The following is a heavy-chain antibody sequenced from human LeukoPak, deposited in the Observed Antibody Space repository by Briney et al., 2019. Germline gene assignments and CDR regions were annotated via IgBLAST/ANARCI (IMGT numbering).Heavy chain of an antibody. CDR3: ARGLYANWYDP. D-gene: IGHD3-16*01. Sequence: GGSLRLSCAASGFTLSSYWMHWVRQAPGKGLVWVSRINSDETTTTYADSVKGRFTISRDNAKNTLYLQMNSLRAEDTAVYYCARGLYANWYDPWGQGTLVTVSS. J-gene: IGHJ5*02. V-gene: IGHV3-74*01. CDR2: INSDETTT. CDR1: GFTLSSYW.